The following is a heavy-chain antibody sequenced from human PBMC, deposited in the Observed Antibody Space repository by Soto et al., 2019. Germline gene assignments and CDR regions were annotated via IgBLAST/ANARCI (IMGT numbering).Heavy chain of an antibody. CDR1: GFTFSSYA. CDR2: ISGSGGST. V-gene: IGHV3-23*01. Sequence: GGSLRLSCAASGFTFSSYAMSWVRQAPGKGLEWVSAISGSGGSTYYADSVKGRFTISRDNPKNTLYLQMNSLRAEDTAVYYCAKLTIFGVAPGYWGQGTLVTVSS. J-gene: IGHJ4*02. D-gene: IGHD3-3*01. CDR3: AKLTIFGVAPGY.